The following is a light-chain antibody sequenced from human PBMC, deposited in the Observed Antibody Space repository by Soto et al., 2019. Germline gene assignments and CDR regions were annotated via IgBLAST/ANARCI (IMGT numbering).Light chain of an antibody. CDR2: GAS. Sequence: EIVLTQSPATLSLSPGERATLSCRASQSVSINLAWYQQKPDHVPRLLIYGASSRATGIPARFSGSGSGTDFTLTISSLQSEDYAVYYCQQYNKWAPITFGQGTRLEIK. CDR1: QSVSIN. CDR3: QQYNKWAPIT. J-gene: IGKJ5*01. V-gene: IGKV3-15*01.